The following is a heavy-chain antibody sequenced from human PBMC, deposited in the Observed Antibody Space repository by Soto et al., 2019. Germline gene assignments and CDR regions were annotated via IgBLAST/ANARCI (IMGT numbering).Heavy chain of an antibody. Sequence: ASVKVSCKASGYTFTNYGISWVRQAPGQGLEWMGWISAYNGNTNHAQKLQGRVTMTTDTSTSTAYMELRSLRSDDTAVYYCARGVGSGSYYNQYNWFDPWGQGTLVTVPQ. CDR2: ISAYNGNT. V-gene: IGHV1-18*01. CDR3: ARGVGSGSYYNQYNWFDP. D-gene: IGHD3-10*01. CDR1: GYTFTNYG. J-gene: IGHJ5*02.